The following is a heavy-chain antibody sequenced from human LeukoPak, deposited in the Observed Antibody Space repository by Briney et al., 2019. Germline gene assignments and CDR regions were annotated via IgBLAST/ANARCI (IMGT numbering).Heavy chain of an antibody. Sequence: TSETLSLTCTVSGGSISGYYWNWIRQPPGKGLEWIGYVFYSGSTNYNPSLKSRVTISVDTSKNQFSLKLSSVTAADTAVYYCARDREGYFGLWGRGTLVIVSS. CDR2: VFYSGST. J-gene: IGHJ2*01. CDR1: GGSISGYY. V-gene: IGHV4-59*01. D-gene: IGHD1-26*01. CDR3: ARDREGYFGL.